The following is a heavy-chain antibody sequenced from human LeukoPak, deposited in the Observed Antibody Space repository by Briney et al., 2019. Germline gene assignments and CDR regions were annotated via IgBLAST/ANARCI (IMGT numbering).Heavy chain of an antibody. Sequence: GGSLRLSCAASGFTFSGSALHWVRQASGKGLEWVGRIRSTANGYAPAYAASVKGRFTIPRDDSKNTAYLQMDSLKTEDTAVYYCTGNYYGSGSYADFDYWGQGTLVTVSS. CDR2: IRSTANGYAP. CDR3: TGNYYGSGSYADFDY. CDR1: GFTFSGSA. D-gene: IGHD3-10*01. V-gene: IGHV3-73*01. J-gene: IGHJ4*02.